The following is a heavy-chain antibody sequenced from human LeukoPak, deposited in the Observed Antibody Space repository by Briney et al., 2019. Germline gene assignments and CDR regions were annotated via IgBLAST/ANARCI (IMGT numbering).Heavy chain of an antibody. J-gene: IGHJ3*02. V-gene: IGHV4-34*01. Sequence: PSETLSLTCAVYGGSFSGYYWSWIRQPPGKGLEWIGSIYYSGGTYYNPSRKSRVTISVDTSKNQFSLKLSSVPAADTAVYYCARDRNYDFWSGPWGDDAFDIWGQGTMVTVSS. CDR2: IYYSGGT. D-gene: IGHD3-3*01. CDR1: GGSFSGYY. CDR3: ARDRNYDFWSGPWGDDAFDI.